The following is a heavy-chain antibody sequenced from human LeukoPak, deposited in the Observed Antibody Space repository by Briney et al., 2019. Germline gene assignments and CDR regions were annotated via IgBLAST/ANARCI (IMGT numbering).Heavy chain of an antibody. CDR1: GGSISSDY. J-gene: IGHJ4*02. CDR3: ARLVGATGSSDY. V-gene: IGHV4-59*01. Sequence: SETLSLTCTVSGGSISSDYWSWIRQPPGKGLEWIGYIYYIGSTNYNPSLKSRITISVDTSKSHFSLKLSSVTAADTAVYYCARLVGATGSSDYWGQGTLVTVSS. D-gene: IGHD1-26*01. CDR2: IYYIGST.